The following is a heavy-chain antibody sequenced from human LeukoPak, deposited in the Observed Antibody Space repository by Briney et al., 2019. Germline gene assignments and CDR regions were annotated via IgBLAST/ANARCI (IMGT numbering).Heavy chain of an antibody. CDR3: ARNSGSYPFDY. V-gene: IGHV3-7*01. D-gene: IGHD1-26*01. J-gene: IGHJ4*02. CDR2: IEQDGSQK. Sequence: PGGSLRLSCAASGFTFSSYWLSWVRQAPGKGLEGVASIEQDGSQKYYVDSVRGRFTISRDNAKNSVYLQMNSLRVEDTAVYYCARNSGSYPFDYWGQGTLVTVSS. CDR1: GFTFSSYW.